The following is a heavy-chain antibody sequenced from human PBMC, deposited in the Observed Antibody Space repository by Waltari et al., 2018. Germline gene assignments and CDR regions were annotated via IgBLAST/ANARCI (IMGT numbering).Heavy chain of an antibody. J-gene: IGHJ5*02. CDR2: INHSGST. CDR1: GGSFSGYY. V-gene: IGHV4-34*01. D-gene: IGHD3-22*01. Sequence: QVQLQQWGAGLLKPSETLSLTCAVYGGSFSGYYWSWIRQPPGKGLEWIGEINHSGSTNNNPSLTSRVTISVDTAKNQFSLKLSSVTAADTAVYYCARRRQGTYYYDSSGYYNWFDPWGQGTLVTVSS. CDR3: ARRRQGTYYYDSSGYYNWFDP.